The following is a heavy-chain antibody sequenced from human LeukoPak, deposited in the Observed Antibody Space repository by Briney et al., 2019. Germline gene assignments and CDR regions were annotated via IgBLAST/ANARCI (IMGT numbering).Heavy chain of an antibody. Sequence: PGGSLRLSCAASGFTFSNYAMNWVRQAPGKGLEWVSGISGSSGTINYAAPVKGRFTISRDNSGNTLYLQMNSLRADDTAVYYCAKRLGDPRAFDYWGQGTLVTVSS. D-gene: IGHD2-21*02. CDR1: GFTFSNYA. V-gene: IGHV3-23*01. J-gene: IGHJ4*02. CDR3: AKRLGDPRAFDY. CDR2: ISGSSGTI.